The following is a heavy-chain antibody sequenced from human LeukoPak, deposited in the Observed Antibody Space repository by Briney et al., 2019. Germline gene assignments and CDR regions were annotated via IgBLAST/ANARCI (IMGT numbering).Heavy chain of an antibody. Sequence: SVKVSCKASGGTFSSYAISWVRQAPGQGLEWMGRIIPILGIANYAQKFQGRVTITADKSTSTAYMELSSLRSEDTAVYYCAGDDGIAAAGIDYYYGMDVWGQGTTVTVSS. J-gene: IGHJ6*02. V-gene: IGHV1-69*04. CDR2: IIPILGIA. CDR3: AGDDGIAAAGIDYYYGMDV. CDR1: GGTFSSYA. D-gene: IGHD6-13*01.